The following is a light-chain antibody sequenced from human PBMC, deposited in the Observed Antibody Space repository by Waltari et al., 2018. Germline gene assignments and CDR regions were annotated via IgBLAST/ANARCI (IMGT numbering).Light chain of an antibody. V-gene: IGLV2-23*02. J-gene: IGLJ2*01. CDR1: SSDVGSYNL. Sequence: QSALTQPAPVSGSPGQSITISCTGTSSDVGSYNLVSWYHQHTGNAPKLMIYEVSKRSSGVSNRFSGSKSGNTASLTISGLQAEDEADYYCCSYAGSSTFVFGGGTKLTVL. CDR2: EVS. CDR3: CSYAGSSTFV.